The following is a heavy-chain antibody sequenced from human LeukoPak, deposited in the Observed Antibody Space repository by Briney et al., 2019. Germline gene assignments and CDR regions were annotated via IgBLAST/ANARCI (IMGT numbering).Heavy chain of an antibody. Sequence: RASVKVSCKASGGTFSSYAISWVRQAPGQGLEWMGRIIPIFGTANYAQKFQGRVPITTDESTSTAYMELSSLRSEDTAVYYCARGIGDFWSGYYEYYFDYWGQGTLVTVSS. V-gene: IGHV1-69*05. D-gene: IGHD3-3*01. CDR2: IIPIFGTA. J-gene: IGHJ4*02. CDR1: GGTFSSYA. CDR3: ARGIGDFWSGYYEYYFDY.